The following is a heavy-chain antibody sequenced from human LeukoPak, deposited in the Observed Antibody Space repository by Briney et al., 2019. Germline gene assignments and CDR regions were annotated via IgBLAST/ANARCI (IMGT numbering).Heavy chain of an antibody. CDR2: MYYSGST. D-gene: IGHD1-26*01. CDR1: GGSISSYY. CDR3: ARHLSGSYEFDY. V-gene: IGHV4-59*08. Sequence: SETLSLTCTVSGGSISSYYWNWIRQPPGNGLEWIGYMYYSGSTNYNPSLKSRVTISVDTSKNQFSLKLSSVTAADTAVYYCARHLSGSYEFDYWGQGTLVTVSS. J-gene: IGHJ4*02.